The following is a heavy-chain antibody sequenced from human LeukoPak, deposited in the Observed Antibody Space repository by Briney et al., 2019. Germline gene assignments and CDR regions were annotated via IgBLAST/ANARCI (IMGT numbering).Heavy chain of an antibody. Sequence: QPGGSLRLSCAASGFTFSSYEMNWVRQAPGKGLEWVSYISSSGSTIYYADSVKGRFTISRDNAKNSLYLQMNSLRAEDTAVYYCARQASVVVVITGMDVWGQGTTVTVSS. J-gene: IGHJ6*02. CDR3: ARQASVVVVITGMDV. V-gene: IGHV3-48*03. CDR1: GFTFSSYE. CDR2: ISSSGSTI. D-gene: IGHD3-22*01.